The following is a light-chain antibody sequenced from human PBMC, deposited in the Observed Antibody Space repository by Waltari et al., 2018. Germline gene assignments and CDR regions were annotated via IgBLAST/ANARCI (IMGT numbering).Light chain of an antibody. CDR1: NIGREI. V-gene: IGLV3-21*02. Sequence: SYDLTQPPSVSVSPGQTARITCGGENIGREIINGYQQKPPQAPIVVIYADRARPSGIPERFSGSKSGDTATLTISGVEAGDEADYYCQVWDITSDHWVFGGGTRLTVL. J-gene: IGLJ2*01. CDR3: QVWDITSDHWV. CDR2: ADR.